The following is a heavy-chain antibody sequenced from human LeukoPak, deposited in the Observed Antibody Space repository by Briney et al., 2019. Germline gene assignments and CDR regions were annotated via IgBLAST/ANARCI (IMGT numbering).Heavy chain of an antibody. D-gene: IGHD3-16*02. J-gene: IGHJ4*02. CDR2: IKQDGSEK. CDR3: ARDRMYYDYVWGSYRYNDY. Sequence: GGSLRLSCAASGFTFSSYWMSWVRQAPGKGLEWVANIKQDGSEKYYVDSVKGRFTISRDNAKNSLYLQMNSLRAEDTAVHYCARDRMYYDYVWGSYRYNDYWGQGTLVTVSS. CDR1: GFTFSSYW. V-gene: IGHV3-7*01.